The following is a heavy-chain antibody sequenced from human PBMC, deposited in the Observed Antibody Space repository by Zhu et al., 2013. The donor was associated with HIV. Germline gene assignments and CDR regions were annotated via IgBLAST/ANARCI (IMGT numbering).Heavy chain of an antibody. J-gene: IGHJ4*02. Sequence: QVQLVQSGAEVKKPGASVKVSCKASGYTFTSYYMYWVRQAPGQGLEWMGWINPNSGGTNYAQKFQGRVTMTRDTSISTAYMELSRLRSDDTAVYYCARGSGVLRFLEWFLYWGQGTLVTVSS. CDR2: INPNSGGT. V-gene: IGHV1-2*02. CDR1: GYTFTSYY. CDR3: ARGSGVLRFLEWFLY. D-gene: IGHD3-3*01.